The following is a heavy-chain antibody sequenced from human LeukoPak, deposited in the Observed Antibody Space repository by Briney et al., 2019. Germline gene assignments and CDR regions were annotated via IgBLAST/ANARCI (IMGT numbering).Heavy chain of an antibody. Sequence: ASVKVSCKASGYTFTSHWIQWVRQAPGQGLEWLGLINPSDGSIAYAHRFQGRVTITRDMSTSTAYMELSSLRSEDTAVYYCAAAYCGGDCAWDYWGQGTLVTVSS. CDR1: GYTFTSHW. D-gene: IGHD2-21*02. CDR3: AAAYCGGDCAWDY. CDR2: INPSDGSI. V-gene: IGHV1-46*01. J-gene: IGHJ4*02.